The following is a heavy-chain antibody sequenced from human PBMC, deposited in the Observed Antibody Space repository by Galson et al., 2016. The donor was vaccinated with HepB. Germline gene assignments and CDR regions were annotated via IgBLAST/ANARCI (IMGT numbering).Heavy chain of an antibody. J-gene: IGHJ4*02. Sequence: SLRLSCAVSGFTLSNYRIDWVRQAPGKGLEWVSCIGSSRVYIWYADSVRGRFTNSRDNAKNSLYLHVDSLTAEDTSVHYCARADGFNTPFFDSWGQGTLVTVSS. CDR3: ARADGFNTPFFDS. CDR1: GFTLSNYR. D-gene: IGHD5-24*01. CDR2: IGSSRVYI. V-gene: IGHV3-21*01.